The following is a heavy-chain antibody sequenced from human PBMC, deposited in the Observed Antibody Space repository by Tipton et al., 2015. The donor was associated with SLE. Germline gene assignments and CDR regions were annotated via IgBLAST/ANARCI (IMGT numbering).Heavy chain of an antibody. CDR2: ISYDGSNK. Sequence: SLRLSCAASGFTFNNYPMHWVRQAPGKGLEWVALISYDGSNKYYADSVIGRFTISRDNSKNTLYLQMHSLRAEDTAVYYCAGEGYCYDGSADYWGQGTLVTVSS. CDR3: AGEGYCYDGSADY. CDR1: GFTFNNYP. J-gene: IGHJ4*02. D-gene: IGHD3-22*01. V-gene: IGHV3-30*04.